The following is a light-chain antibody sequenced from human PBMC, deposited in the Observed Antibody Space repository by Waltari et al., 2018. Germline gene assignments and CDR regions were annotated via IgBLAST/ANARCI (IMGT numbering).Light chain of an antibody. Sequence: QSALTQPRSVSGSPGQSVTISCTGTTRAVGGYNFVSWYQQHPGTAPKLIISDVTKRPAGVPDRFSGSKSGNTASLTISGLQAEDEADYYCSSYAGNYVAFGGGTKLTVL. J-gene: IGLJ2*01. CDR3: SSYAGNYVA. V-gene: IGLV2-11*01. CDR1: TRAVGGYNF. CDR2: DVT.